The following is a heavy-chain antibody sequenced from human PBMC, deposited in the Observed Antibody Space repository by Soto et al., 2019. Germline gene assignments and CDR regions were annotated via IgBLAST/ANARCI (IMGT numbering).Heavy chain of an antibody. D-gene: IGHD2-15*01. V-gene: IGHV1-46*03. CDR1: GYTFTSYY. CDR2: INPSGGST. CDR3: ASPVADDALDI. J-gene: IGHJ3*02. Sequence: ASVKVSCKAFGYTFTSYYMLWVRQAPGQGLEWMGIINPSGGSTSYAQKFQGRVTMTRDTSTSTVYMELSSLRSEDTAVYYCASPVADDALDIWGQGTMVTVSS.